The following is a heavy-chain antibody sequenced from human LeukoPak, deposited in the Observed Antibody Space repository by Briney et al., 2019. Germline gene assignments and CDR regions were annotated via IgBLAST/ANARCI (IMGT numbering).Heavy chain of an antibody. D-gene: IGHD6-13*01. V-gene: IGHV3-11*05. J-gene: IGHJ4*02. CDR2: ISSSSSYT. CDR3: ARARGRSSHHDY. CDR1: GFTFSDYY. Sequence: GGSLRLSCAASGFTFSDYYMSWIRQAPGKGLEWVSYISSSSSYTNSADSVKGRFTISRDNAKTSLYLQMNRLRAEDTAVYYCARARGRSSHHDYWGQGTLVTVSS.